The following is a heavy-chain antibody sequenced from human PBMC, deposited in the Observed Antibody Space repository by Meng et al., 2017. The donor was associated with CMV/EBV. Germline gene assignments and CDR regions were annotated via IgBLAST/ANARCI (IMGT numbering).Heavy chain of an antibody. CDR1: GFTFSSYA. D-gene: IGHD5-18*01. J-gene: IGHJ4*02. CDR3: AKGGEGYSYGYDY. Sequence: GESLKIPCAASGFTFSSYAMSWVRQAPGKGLEWVSVIYSGGSSTYYADSVEGRFTIPRDNSKNTLYLKMNRLRAEDTAVYYCAKGGEGYSYGYDYWGQGTLVTVSS. CDR2: IYSGGSST. V-gene: IGHV3-23*03.